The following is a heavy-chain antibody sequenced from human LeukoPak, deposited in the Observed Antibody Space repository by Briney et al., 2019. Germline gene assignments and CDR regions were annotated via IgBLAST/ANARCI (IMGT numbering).Heavy chain of an antibody. V-gene: IGHV4-59*01. CDR1: GDSFTKYY. Sequence: SETLSLTCTFSGDSFTKYYWNWIRQAPGKGLEWIGYVSGSGSTKYNPSLKSRVSMSADTSKNQLSLQLTSLSAADTAVYYCVRARGYFVPDSWGPGTLVTVSS. D-gene: IGHD3-22*01. CDR3: VRARGYFVPDS. J-gene: IGHJ4*02. CDR2: VSGSGST.